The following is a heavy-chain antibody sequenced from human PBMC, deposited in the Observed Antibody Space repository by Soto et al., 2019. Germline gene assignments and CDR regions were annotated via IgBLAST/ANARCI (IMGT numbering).Heavy chain of an antibody. CDR3: ARHEEVATISSFEY. CDR2: IYPGDSDF. D-gene: IGHD5-12*01. CDR1: GYIFTTYW. V-gene: IGHV5-51*01. Sequence: GESLKISCKASGYIFTTYWIGWVRQMPGKGLEWMGIIYPGDSDFRYSPSFQGQVTISADKSINTAYLQWSSLKASDTAMYYCARHEEVATISSFEYWGQGTLVTVSS. J-gene: IGHJ4*02.